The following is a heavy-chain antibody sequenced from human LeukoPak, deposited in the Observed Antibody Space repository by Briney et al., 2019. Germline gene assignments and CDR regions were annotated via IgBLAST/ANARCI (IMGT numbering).Heavy chain of an antibody. CDR3: ARLKGSSLHLDY. CDR1: GGSISSYY. Sequence: PSETLSLTCTVSGGSISSYYWSWIRQPPGKGLEWIGYIYYSGSTNYNPSLKSRVTISVDTSKNQFSLKLSSVTAADTAVYYCARLKGSSLHLDYWGQGTLVTVSS. J-gene: IGHJ4*02. V-gene: IGHV4-59*08. CDR2: IYYSGST. D-gene: IGHD6-6*01.